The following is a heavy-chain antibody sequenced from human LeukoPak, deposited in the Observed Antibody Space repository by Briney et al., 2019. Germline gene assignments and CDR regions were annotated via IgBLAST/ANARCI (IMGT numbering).Heavy chain of an antibody. CDR2: ISAYNGNT. D-gene: IGHD6-19*01. CDR1: GYTFTSYG. V-gene: IGHV1-18*01. Sequence: VASVKVSCKASGYTFTSYGVSWVRQAPGQGLEWMGWISAYNGNTNYAQKLQGRVTMTTDTSTSTAYMELRSLRSDDTAVYYCARDGIAGAGTSLGHDSWGQGPLVTVSS. CDR3: ARDGIAGAGTSLGHDS. J-gene: IGHJ5*01.